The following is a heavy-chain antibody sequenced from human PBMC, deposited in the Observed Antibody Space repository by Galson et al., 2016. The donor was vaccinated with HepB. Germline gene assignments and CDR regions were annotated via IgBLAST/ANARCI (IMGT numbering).Heavy chain of an antibody. J-gene: IGHJ5*02. CDR1: GNTFMSYY. Sequence: SVKVSCKASGNTFMSYYIHWVRQAPGQGLEWMGIINPSVGSTTYAQKFQDRLTMTRDTSTSTVYMELSWLSSADTAVYYCARSEVPDYNFWSSYLDWFDPWGQGTLVTVSS. CDR3: ARSEVPDYNFWSSYLDWFDP. CDR2: INPSVGST. V-gene: IGHV1-46*01. D-gene: IGHD3-3*01.